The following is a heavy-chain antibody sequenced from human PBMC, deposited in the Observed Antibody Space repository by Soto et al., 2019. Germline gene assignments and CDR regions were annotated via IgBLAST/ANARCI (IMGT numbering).Heavy chain of an antibody. CDR1: VYTFTSYG. V-gene: IGHV1-18*01. D-gene: IGHD2-21*01. J-gene: IGHJ6*02. CDR3: ARVADLDYYYGMDV. Sequence: ASVKVSCTASVYTFTSYGISWVRQAPGQGLEWMGWISAYNGNTNYAQKLQGRVTMTTDTSTSTAYMELRSLRSDDTAVYYCARVADLDYYYGMDVWGQGTTVTVSS. CDR2: ISAYNGNT.